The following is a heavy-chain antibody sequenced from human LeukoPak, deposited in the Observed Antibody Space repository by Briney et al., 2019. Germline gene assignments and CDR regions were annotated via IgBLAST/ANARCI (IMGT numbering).Heavy chain of an antibody. D-gene: IGHD1-14*01. V-gene: IGHV4-4*09. J-gene: IGHJ5*02. CDR1: SGSSSGHY. CDR2: IYTSGMT. Sequence: SETLSLTCTVSSGSSSGHYWSGIRQSPGRGLEGIGNIYTSGMTKYNPSLNSRVTLSIDTSKHRFSLKVPSMPAADTAIYYCARQAQDGTDNYFDPWGRGILVTVSS. CDR3: ARQAQDGTDNYFDP.